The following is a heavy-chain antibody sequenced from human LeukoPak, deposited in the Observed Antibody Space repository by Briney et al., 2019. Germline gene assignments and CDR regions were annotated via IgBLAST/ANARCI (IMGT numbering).Heavy chain of an antibody. CDR1: GFTVSSNY. CDR3: ARDQSAYSSGWSWD. V-gene: IGHV3-53*01. J-gene: IGHJ4*02. Sequence: PGGSLRLSCAASGFTVSSNYMSWVRQAPGKGLEWVSVIYSGGSTYYADSVKGRFTISRDNSKNTLYLQMNSLRAEDTAVYYCARDQSAYSSGWSWDWGQGTLVTVSS. CDR2: IYSGGST. D-gene: IGHD6-19*01.